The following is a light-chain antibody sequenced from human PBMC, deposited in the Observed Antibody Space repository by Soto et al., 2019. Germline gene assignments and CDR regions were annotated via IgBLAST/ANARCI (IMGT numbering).Light chain of an antibody. CDR2: HDK. CDR1: NIGGKS. CDR3: QVWDSSSDEGV. J-gene: IGLJ1*01. Sequence: SYELTQPPSVSVAPGQTARRTCGGDNIGGKSVHWYQQKPVQAPGVVVFHDKGRPSGIPERFSGSNSGSGATLTIARVEAGDEADYFCQVWDSSSDEGVFGPGTKRTVL. V-gene: IGLV3-21*02.